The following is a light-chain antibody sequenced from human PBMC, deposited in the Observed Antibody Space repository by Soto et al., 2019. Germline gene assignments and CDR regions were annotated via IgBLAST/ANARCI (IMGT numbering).Light chain of an antibody. CDR1: QSINTY. V-gene: IGKV1-39*01. CDR2: AAS. Sequence: DILMTQSPSSLSSSIGDRVRITCRASQSINTYLNWYQQKAGQAPQLLIYAASTLQSGVPSRFSGSGSGTDFTLTISSLQPDDFATYYCQQSYSTPFTFGPGTKVDSK. CDR3: QQSYSTPFT. J-gene: IGKJ3*01.